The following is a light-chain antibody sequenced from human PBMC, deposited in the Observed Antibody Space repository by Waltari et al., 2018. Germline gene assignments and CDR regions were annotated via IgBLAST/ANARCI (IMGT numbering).Light chain of an antibody. Sequence: EIVLTQSPASLSLSPGDRATLSCRASQSVGRTLAWYQPRPGQAPRLLIYDASIRATGIPDRFSGSGSGTDFSLTISRLEPEDFAVYYCQKYGTRPATFGQGTKVEVK. CDR3: QKYGTRPAT. V-gene: IGKV3-20*01. CDR2: DAS. CDR1: QSVGRT. J-gene: IGKJ1*01.